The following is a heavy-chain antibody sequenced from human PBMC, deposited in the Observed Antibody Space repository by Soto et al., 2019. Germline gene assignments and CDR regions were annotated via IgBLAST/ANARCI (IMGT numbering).Heavy chain of an antibody. CDR2: ISYDGSNK. V-gene: IGHV3-30-3*01. CDR1: GFTFSSYA. J-gene: IGHJ4*02. Sequence: GGSLRLSCAASGFTFSSYAMHWVRQAPGKGLEWVAVISYDGSNKYYAESVKGRFTISRDNSKNTLYLQMNSLRAEDTAVYYCARVLRWGYYDSSGYYYFDYWGQGTLVTASS. D-gene: IGHD3-22*01. CDR3: ARVLRWGYYDSSGYYYFDY.